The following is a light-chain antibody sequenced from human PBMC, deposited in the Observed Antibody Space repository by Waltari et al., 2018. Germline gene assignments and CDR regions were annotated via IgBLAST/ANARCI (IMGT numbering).Light chain of an antibody. CDR3: QQSFSSPWT. V-gene: IGKV1-27*01. Sequence: DIQLTQSPSSLSASVGDRVTPTCRVSQGIRSYLSCYRQKPGKVPKLLMYSASNLESGVPSRFSGSGSGADFTLTVTNLQPDDFATYFCQQSFSSPWTFGQGTRVEIK. CDR2: SAS. J-gene: IGKJ1*01. CDR1: QGIRSY.